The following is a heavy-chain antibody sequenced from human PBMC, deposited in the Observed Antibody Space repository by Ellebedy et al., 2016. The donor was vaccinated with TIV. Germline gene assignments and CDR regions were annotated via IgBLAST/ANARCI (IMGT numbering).Heavy chain of an antibody. D-gene: IGHD4-23*01. CDR3: ARGPYGGISVWYFDV. CDR2: LNPSTGGT. V-gene: IGHV1-46*01. CDR1: GYTFTTYY. Sequence: ASVKVSCKASGYTFTTYYIHWVRQAPGQGLEGVGTLNPSTGGTSYAQKFQGRVTLTRDTSTSTAYMELSSLRSDDTAVYYCARGPYGGISVWYFDVWGRGTLVTVSS. J-gene: IGHJ2*01.